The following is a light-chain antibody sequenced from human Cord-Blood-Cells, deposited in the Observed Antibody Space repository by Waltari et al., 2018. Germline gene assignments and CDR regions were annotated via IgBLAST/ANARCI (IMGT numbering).Light chain of an antibody. CDR2: GAS. J-gene: IGKJ1*01. CDR3: QQYYSTPT. CDR1: QSVLYSSNNKNY. V-gene: IGKV4-1*01. Sequence: DIVMTQSPDSLAVSLGERATINCKSSQSVLYSSNNKNYLAWYQQKPGQPPNLLIYGASTRESGVPGRFSGSGSGTDFTLTISSLQAEDVAVYYCQQYYSTPTFGQGTKVEIK.